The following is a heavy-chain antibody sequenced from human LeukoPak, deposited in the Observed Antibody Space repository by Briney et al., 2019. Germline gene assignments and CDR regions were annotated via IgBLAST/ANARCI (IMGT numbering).Heavy chain of an antibody. CDR3: ARGGYYDFWSGTSYWFDP. V-gene: IGHV4-59*01. CDR1: GGSISCYY. J-gene: IGHJ5*02. CDR2: IYYSGST. D-gene: IGHD3-3*01. Sequence: PSETLSLTCTVSGGSISCYYWSWIRQPSGKGLEWIGYIYYSGSTNYNPSLTSRVTISVSTSKNQFSLKLSSVTAADTAVYYCARGGYYDFWSGTSYWFDPWGQGTLVTVSS.